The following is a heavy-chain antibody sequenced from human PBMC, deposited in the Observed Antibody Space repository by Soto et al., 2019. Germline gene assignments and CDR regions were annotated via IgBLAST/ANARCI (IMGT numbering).Heavy chain of an antibody. J-gene: IGHJ3*02. V-gene: IGHV1-18*01. CDR1: GYTFTSYG. D-gene: IGHD3-10*01. CDR2: ISAYNGNT. CDR3: GATMVRGVIGPPPPNGAFDI. Sequence: ASVKVSCKASGYTFTSYGISWVRQAPGQGLEWMGWISAYNGNTNYAQKLQGRVTMTTDTSTSTAYMELRRLRSDDTAVDYCGATMVRGVIGPPPPNGAFDIWGQGTMVTASS.